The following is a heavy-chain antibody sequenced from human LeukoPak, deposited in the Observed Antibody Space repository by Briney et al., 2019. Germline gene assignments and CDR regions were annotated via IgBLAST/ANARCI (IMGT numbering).Heavy chain of an antibody. CDR2: IILMFGTT. CDR3: TRDEHKGSATFNY. CDR1: GGIFRSAA. V-gene: IGHV1-69*13. Sequence: SVKVSCKASGGIFRSAAMSWVRQAPGQGLEWVGHIILMFGTTTYAQKFQGRVTVTADESTRTVYMELNSLTSDDTAIYYCTRDEHKGSATFNYWGQGTLVIVS. D-gene: IGHD3-10*01. J-gene: IGHJ4*02.